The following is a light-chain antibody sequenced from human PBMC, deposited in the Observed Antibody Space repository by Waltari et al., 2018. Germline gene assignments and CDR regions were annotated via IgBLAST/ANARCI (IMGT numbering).Light chain of an antibody. CDR3: SAWDDSLNGHVI. V-gene: IGLV1-44*01. CDR1: WSNIGTNV. CDR2: SNN. J-gene: IGLJ2*01. Sequence: QSLLTQPPSASGTPGQTVTISCSGSWSNIGTNVVSWDQQLPGTAPKLLIHSNNQRPSGVPDRFSCSKSGTSASLAISGLQSADEADYYCSAWDDSLNGHVIFGGGTKLTVL.